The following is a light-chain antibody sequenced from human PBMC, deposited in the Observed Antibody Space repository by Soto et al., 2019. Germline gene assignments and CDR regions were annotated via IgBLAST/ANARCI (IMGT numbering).Light chain of an antibody. Sequence: DIQMTQSPSSLSASVGDRVTITCQASQDISNYLNWYQQKPGKAPKLLIYDASNLETGVPSRFSGSGSGTDFTFTISSLQPEDIATYYCQQYDNLPGTFGQWTKVEIK. V-gene: IGKV1-33*01. CDR3: QQYDNLPGT. J-gene: IGKJ1*01. CDR2: DAS. CDR1: QDISNY.